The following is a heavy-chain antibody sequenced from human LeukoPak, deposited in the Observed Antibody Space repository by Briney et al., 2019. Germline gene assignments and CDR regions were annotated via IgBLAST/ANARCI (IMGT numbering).Heavy chain of an antibody. Sequence: GGSLRLSCAASGFTFSSYAMSRVRQAPGKGLEWVSSISSSSSYIYYADSVKGRFTISRDNAKNSLYLQMNSLRAEDTAVYYCATGTGTTFIMAAFDIWGQGTMVTVSS. CDR1: GFTFSSYA. CDR2: ISSSSSYI. V-gene: IGHV3-21*01. CDR3: ATGTGTTFIMAAFDI. D-gene: IGHD1-1*01. J-gene: IGHJ3*02.